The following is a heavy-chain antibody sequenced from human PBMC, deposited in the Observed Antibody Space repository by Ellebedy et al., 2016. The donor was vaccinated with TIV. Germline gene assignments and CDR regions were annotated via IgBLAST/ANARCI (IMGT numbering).Heavy chain of an antibody. CDR3: VRVMWPVPGPVDPFDY. CDR1: GFTFSRYS. D-gene: IGHD6-19*01. CDR2: SSSSSCYI. J-gene: IGHJ4*02. V-gene: IGHV3-21*04. Sequence: GESLKISCAASGFTFSRYSLTWVRQAPVQGLEWVSSSSSSSCYIYYTVSVKGRFTISRDNAKNSLYLQLNSLRAEDTAVFSCVRVMWPVPGPVDPFDYWGQGTPVTVSS.